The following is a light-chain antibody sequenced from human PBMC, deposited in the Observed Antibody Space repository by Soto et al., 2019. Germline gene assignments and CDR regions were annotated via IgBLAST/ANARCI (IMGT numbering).Light chain of an antibody. CDR1: QSVSSSY. CDR3: QQYGSSSWT. J-gene: IGKJ1*01. CDR2: ATS. Sequence: EIVLTQSPGTLSLSPGERATLSCRASQSVSSSYLAWYQQKPGQPPRLVMYATSSRATDIPARFSGSGSGTDFTLTISRLEPEDFAVYSCQQYGSSSWTFGQGTKVDIK. V-gene: IGKV3-20*01.